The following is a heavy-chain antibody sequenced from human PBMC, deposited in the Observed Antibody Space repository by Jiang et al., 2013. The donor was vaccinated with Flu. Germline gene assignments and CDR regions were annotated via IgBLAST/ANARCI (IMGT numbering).Heavy chain of an antibody. CDR1: GFTFRNYI. Sequence: VQLLESGGGLVQPGGSLRLSCAASGFTFRNYIITWVRQAPGKGLEWVSSCGGEGSRYYADSVQGRFTISRDDFQNTVWLQMNSLRTDDTAMYYCVKTPVREPFDYWGQGTLVTVSS. D-gene: IGHD1-14*01. V-gene: IGHV3-23*01. CDR3: VKTPVREPFDY. J-gene: IGHJ4*02. CDR2: CGGEGSR.